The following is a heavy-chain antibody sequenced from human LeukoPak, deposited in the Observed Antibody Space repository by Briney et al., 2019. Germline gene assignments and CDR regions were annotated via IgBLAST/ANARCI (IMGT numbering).Heavy chain of an antibody. CDR2: INHSGST. J-gene: IGHJ6*03. D-gene: IGHD3-10*01. V-gene: IGHV4-34*01. CDR1: GGSFSGYY. CDR3: ARLRRYYGSGSRYYYYMDV. Sequence: SETLSLTCAVYGGSFSGYYWSWIRQPPGKGLEWIGEINHSGSTNYNPSLKSRVTISVDTSKNQFSLKLSSVTAADTAVYYCARLRRYYGSGSRYYYYMDVWGKGTTVTISS.